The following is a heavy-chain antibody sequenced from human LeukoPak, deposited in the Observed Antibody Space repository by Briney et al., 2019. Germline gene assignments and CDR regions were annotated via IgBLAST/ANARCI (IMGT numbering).Heavy chain of an antibody. D-gene: IGHD1-26*01. V-gene: IGHV4-59*08. Sequence: SETLSLTCTVSGGSMSGYHWSWIRQPPGKGLEWIGYVDYIGNTNYSPSLRSRVTMSLDMSKNQFSLEMNWVTAADTAMFYCVRLDRPGGRTGDAFDVWGQGTVVTVSS. CDR2: VDYIGNT. CDR1: GGSMSGYH. J-gene: IGHJ3*01. CDR3: VRLDRPGGRTGDAFDV.